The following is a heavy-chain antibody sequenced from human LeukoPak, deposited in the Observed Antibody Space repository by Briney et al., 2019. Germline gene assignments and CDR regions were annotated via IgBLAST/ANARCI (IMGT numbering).Heavy chain of an antibody. Sequence: SVKVSCKASGYTFTTYDINWVRQAPGQGLEWMGGIIPIFGTANYAQKFRGRVTITTDESTSTAYMELSSLRSEDTAAYYCAIAHSSGWYRGLGYFDYWGQGTLVTVSS. V-gene: IGHV1-69*05. D-gene: IGHD6-19*01. CDR3: AIAHSSGWYRGLGYFDY. J-gene: IGHJ4*02. CDR2: IIPIFGTA. CDR1: GYTFTTYD.